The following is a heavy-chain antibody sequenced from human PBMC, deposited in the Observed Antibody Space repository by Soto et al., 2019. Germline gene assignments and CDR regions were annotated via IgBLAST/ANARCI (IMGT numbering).Heavy chain of an antibody. V-gene: IGHV4-59*01. D-gene: IGHD6-13*01. J-gene: IGHJ5*02. CDR3: ARDTLPAAGRGGWFDP. CDR2: IYYSGST. CDR1: GGSISSYY. Sequence: SETLCLTCTVSGGSISSYYWSWIRQPPGEGLEWIGYIYYSGSTNYNPSLKSRVTISVDTSKNQFSLKLSSVTAADTAVYYCARDTLPAAGRGGWFDPWGQGTLVTVSS.